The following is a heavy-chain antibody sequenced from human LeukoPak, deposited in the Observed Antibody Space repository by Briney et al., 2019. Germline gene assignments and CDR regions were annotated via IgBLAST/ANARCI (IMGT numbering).Heavy chain of an antibody. CDR3: ARDGFLEWYPYYGMDV. D-gene: IGHD3-3*01. V-gene: IGHV1-3*01. J-gene: IGHJ6*02. Sequence: ASVNVSFKASGYTFTSYAMHWVRQAPGQRLEWMGWINAGNGNTKYSQKFQGRVTITRDTSASTAYMELSSLRSEDTAVYYCARDGFLEWYPYYGMDVWGQGTTVTVSS. CDR2: INAGNGNT. CDR1: GYTFTSYA.